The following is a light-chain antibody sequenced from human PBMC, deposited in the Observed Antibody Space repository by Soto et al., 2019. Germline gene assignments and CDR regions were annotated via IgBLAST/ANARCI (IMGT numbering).Light chain of an antibody. CDR1: SSNIGAGYD. V-gene: IGLV1-40*01. J-gene: IGLJ1*01. CDR3: QSYDRSLSAHYV. CDR2: GNN. Sequence: QSVLTQPPSVSGAPGQRVTISCIGRSSNIGAGYDVHWYQQLPGTAPKLLIYGNNNRPSGVPDRFSGSKSGTSASLAITGLQAEDEADYYCQSYDRSLSAHYVFGTGTKLTVL.